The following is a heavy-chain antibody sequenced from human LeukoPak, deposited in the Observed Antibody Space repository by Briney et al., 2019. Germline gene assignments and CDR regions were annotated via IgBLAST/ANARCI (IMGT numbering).Heavy chain of an antibody. CDR3: AKASLTGYYVGADAFDI. D-gene: IGHD3-9*01. CDR2: IDTTGTTI. V-gene: IGHV3-48*03. J-gene: IGHJ3*02. CDR1: GFTFSSSE. Sequence: GGSLRLSCAASGFTFSSSEMNWVRQAPGKGLEWVSYIDTTGTTIYYADSVKGRFTFTRDNSKKSAYLQMNSLRDEDTAVYYCAKASLTGYYVGADAFDIWGQGTKITVSS.